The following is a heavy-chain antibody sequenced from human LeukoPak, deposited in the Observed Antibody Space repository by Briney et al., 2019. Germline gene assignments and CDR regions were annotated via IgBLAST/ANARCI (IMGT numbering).Heavy chain of an antibody. J-gene: IGHJ5*02. V-gene: IGHV1-18*01. CDR1: GYTFTSHG. CDR2: ISAYNGDT. Sequence: ASVTVSCKASGYTFTSHGISWVRQAPGQGLEWMGWISAYNGDTKYAQNFQGRVTLTTYTLTTTAYLELRSLTSDDTAVYYCARDPSNTSGWKTWFDPWGQGTLVTVSS. D-gene: IGHD6-19*01. CDR3: ARDPSNTSGWKTWFDP.